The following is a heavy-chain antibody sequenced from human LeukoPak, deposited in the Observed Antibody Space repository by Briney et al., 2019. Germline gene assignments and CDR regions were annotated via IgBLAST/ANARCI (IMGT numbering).Heavy chain of an antibody. CDR2: INPNSGGT. CDR3: ARDILTGYPYWYLDL. J-gene: IGHJ2*01. D-gene: IGHD3-9*01. CDR1: GYTFTGYY. V-gene: IGHV1-2*02. Sequence: ASVKVSSKASGYTFTGYYMHWVRQAPGQGLEWMGWINPNSGGTNYAQKFQGRVTMTRDTSISTAYMELSRLRSDDTAVYYCARDILTGYPYWYLDLWGRGTLVTVSS.